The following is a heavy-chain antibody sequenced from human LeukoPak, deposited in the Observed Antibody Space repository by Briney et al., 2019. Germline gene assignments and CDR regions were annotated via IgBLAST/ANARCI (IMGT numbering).Heavy chain of an antibody. CDR3: ALRLTIFDH. CDR2: ISGSGGST. CDR1: GFTFSNAW. Sequence: PGGSLRLSCAASGFTFSNAWMSWVRQAPGKGLEWVSAISGSGGSTYYADSVKGRFTISRDNSKNTLYLQMNSLRAEDTAVYYCALRLTIFDHWGQGTLVTVSS. J-gene: IGHJ4*02. V-gene: IGHV3-23*01. D-gene: IGHD3-3*01.